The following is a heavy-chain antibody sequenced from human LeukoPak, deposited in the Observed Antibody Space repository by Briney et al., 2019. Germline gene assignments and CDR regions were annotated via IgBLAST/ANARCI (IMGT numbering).Heavy chain of an antibody. J-gene: IGHJ4*02. CDR3: ARQRGDILTGYYMPRGFDY. CDR1: GFTFSSYE. D-gene: IGHD3-9*01. Sequence: GGSLRLSRAASGFTFSSYEMTWVRQAPGKGLEWVSYISSSGSTIYYADSVKGRFTISRDNAKNSLYLQMNSLRAEDTAVYYCARQRGDILTGYYMPRGFDYWGQGTLVTVSS. V-gene: IGHV3-48*03. CDR2: ISSSGSTI.